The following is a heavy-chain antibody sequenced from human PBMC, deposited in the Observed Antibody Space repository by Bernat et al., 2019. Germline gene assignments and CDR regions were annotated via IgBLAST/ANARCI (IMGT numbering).Heavy chain of an antibody. Sequence: EVQLLESGGGLVQPGGSLRLSCAASGFTFSSYAMSWVRQAPGKGLEWVSAISGSGGSTYYADSVKGRFTISRDNSKNTLYLQMNSLRAEDTAVYYCAKDLREDRRRAIVATIAYYYGMDVWGQGTTVTVSS. CDR1: GFTFSSYA. V-gene: IGHV3-23*01. J-gene: IGHJ6*02. CDR2: ISGSGGST. CDR3: AKDLREDRRRAIVATIAYYYGMDV. D-gene: IGHD5-12*01.